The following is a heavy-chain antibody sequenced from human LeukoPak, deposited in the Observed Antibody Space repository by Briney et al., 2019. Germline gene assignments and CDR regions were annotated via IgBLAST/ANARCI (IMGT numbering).Heavy chain of an antibody. Sequence: GESLQISCKGSGYSFTSNWIGWVRQMPGKGLEWMGIIYPSDSDTRYSPSFQGQVTISADKSITTAYLQWSSLKASDTAMYYCASGNLVPFEYWGQGTRVTVSS. CDR2: IYPSDSDT. CDR3: ASGNLVPFEY. J-gene: IGHJ4*02. D-gene: IGHD6-13*01. V-gene: IGHV5-51*01. CDR1: GYSFTSNW.